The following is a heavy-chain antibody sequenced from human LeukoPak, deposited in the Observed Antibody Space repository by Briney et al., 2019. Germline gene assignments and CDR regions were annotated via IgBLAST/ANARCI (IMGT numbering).Heavy chain of an antibody. CDR1: GYSISTGYY. CDR2: FYHGGST. Sequence: SETLSLTCTVSGYSISTGYYWDWIRQPPGKGQEWIGTFYHGGSTYYNASLKSQVSISIDTSKNQFSLKLTSVTAADTAVYYCARQTGSGLFILPGGQGTLVTVSS. CDR3: ARQTGSGLFILP. D-gene: IGHD3/OR15-3a*01. J-gene: IGHJ4*02. V-gene: IGHV4-38-2*02.